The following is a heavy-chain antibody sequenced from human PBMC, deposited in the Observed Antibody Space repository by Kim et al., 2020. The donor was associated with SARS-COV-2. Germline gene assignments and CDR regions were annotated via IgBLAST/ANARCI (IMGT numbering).Heavy chain of an antibody. CDR1: GFTVSSNY. CDR3: ARVEGAMIVED. Sequence: GGSLRLSCAASGFTVSSNYMSWVRQAPGKGLEWVSVIYSGGKTYYADSVKGRFTISRDNSKNTLYLQMNSLRAEDTAVYYCARVEGAMIVEDWGQGTLVTVSS. D-gene: IGHD3-22*01. V-gene: IGHV3-66*01. CDR2: IYSGGKT. J-gene: IGHJ4*02.